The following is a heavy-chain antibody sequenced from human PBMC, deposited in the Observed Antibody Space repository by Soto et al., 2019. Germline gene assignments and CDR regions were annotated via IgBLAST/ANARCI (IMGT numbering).Heavy chain of an antibody. CDR1: GGSISSNFYY. CDR2: INHSGST. D-gene: IGHD2-8*02. V-gene: IGHV4-39*07. J-gene: IGHJ4*02. Sequence: SETLSLTCTVSGGSISSNFYYWGWIRQPPGTGLEWIGEINHSGSTNYNPSLKSRVTISVDTSKNQFSLKLTSVTAADTAVYYCARDKITGLFDYWGQGTLVTVS. CDR3: ARDKITGLFDY.